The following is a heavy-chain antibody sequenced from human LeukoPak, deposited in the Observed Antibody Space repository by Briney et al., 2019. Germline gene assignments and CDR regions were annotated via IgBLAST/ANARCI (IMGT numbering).Heavy chain of an antibody. CDR3: AKDIAASGLPRIFDF. CDR2: ISGSGGRGTT. V-gene: IGHV3-23*01. D-gene: IGHD6-13*01. CDR1: GFTFSNFV. J-gene: IGHJ4*02. Sequence: GGSLRLSCAASGFTFSNFVMTWVRQAPGKGLEWVSAISGSGGRGTTYYADSAKGRFTISRDNAKNTMYLQMNNLSVEDTAVYYCAKDIAASGLPRIFDFWGQGTLVTVSS.